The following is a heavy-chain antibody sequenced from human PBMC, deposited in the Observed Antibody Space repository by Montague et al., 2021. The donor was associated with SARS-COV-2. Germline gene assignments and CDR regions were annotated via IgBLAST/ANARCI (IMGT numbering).Heavy chain of an antibody. CDR1: GGSISSGSYY. D-gene: IGHD3-10*01. Sequence: TQSLTCTVSGGSISSGSYYWSWIRQPAGKGLEWIGCVYASGITNYNPSLKSRVTISLDTSNNQFSMRLSSVTAADTALYYCITGLASVDSGGRGTLVTVSS. CDR2: VYASGIT. J-gene: IGHJ5*01. CDR3: ITGLASVDS. V-gene: IGHV4-61*02.